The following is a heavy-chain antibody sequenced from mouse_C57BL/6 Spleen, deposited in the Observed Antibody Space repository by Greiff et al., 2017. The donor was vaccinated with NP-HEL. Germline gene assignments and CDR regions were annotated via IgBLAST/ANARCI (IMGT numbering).Heavy chain of an antibody. Sequence: EVQLQQSGPELVKPGASVKMSCKASGYTFTDYNMHWVKQSHGKSLEWIGYINPNNGGTSYNQKFKGKATLTVNKSSSTAYMELRSLTSEDSAVYYCARSYYYGSSYVDWYFDVWGTGTTVTVSS. CDR3: ARSYYYGSSYVDWYFDV. CDR2: INPNNGGT. D-gene: IGHD1-1*01. V-gene: IGHV1-22*01. CDR1: GYTFTDYN. J-gene: IGHJ1*03.